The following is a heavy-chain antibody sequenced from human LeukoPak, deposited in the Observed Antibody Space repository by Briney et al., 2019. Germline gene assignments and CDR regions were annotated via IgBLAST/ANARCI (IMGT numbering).Heavy chain of an antibody. Sequence: ASVKVPCKASGYTFTGYYLHWVRQAPGQGLEWMGCINPNSGGTKYGQKFQGRVTMTRDTSISTAHMELTGLGSDDTAVYYCARGGYYDSSGFDNWGQGTLVTVSS. CDR1: GYTFTGYY. J-gene: IGHJ4*02. D-gene: IGHD3-22*01. CDR2: INPNSGGT. V-gene: IGHV1-2*02. CDR3: ARGGYYDSSGFDN.